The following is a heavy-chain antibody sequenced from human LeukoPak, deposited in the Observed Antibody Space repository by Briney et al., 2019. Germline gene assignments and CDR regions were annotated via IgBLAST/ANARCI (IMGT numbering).Heavy chain of an antibody. CDR3: ARDSSGSGRHYYYMDV. D-gene: IGHD3-10*01. CDR1: GFTFSSYS. V-gene: IGHV3-21*01. J-gene: IGHJ6*03. Sequence: GGSLRLSCAASGFTFSSYSMNWVRQAPGKGLEWVSSISSSSSYIYYADSVKGRFTISRDNAKNSLCLQMNSLRAEDTAVYYCARDSSGSGRHYYYMDVWGKGTTVTVSS. CDR2: ISSSSSYI.